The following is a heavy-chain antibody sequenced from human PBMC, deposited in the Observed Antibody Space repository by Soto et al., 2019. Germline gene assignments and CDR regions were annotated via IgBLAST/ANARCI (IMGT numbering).Heavy chain of an antibody. J-gene: IGHJ4*02. V-gene: IGHV4-4*07. CDR3: AKGGTYYDS. Sequence: PSETLSLTCSVPGASISNFYWSWIRQSAGKGLEWIGRLYTRGTTDYNPSLKSRVTMSIDTSKNRVSLSLTSVTAADTAVYYCAKGGTYYDSWGQGIVVTV. CDR1: GASISNFY. CDR2: LYTRGTT. D-gene: IGHD3-16*01.